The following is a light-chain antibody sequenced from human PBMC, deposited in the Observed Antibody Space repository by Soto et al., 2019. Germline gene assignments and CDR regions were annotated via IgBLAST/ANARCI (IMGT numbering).Light chain of an antibody. J-gene: IGKJ4*01. V-gene: IGKV1-39*01. CDR2: DAS. CDR1: QSIRSY. CDR3: QQCYTTPLT. Sequence: IQTSVSPSPLSASRGNRVTITRRASQSIRSYLNWYQHKPGEAPKVLIYDASTLQSGVPSRFSGSGSGTDFTLTISSLQSEDFASYYCQQCYTTPLTFGGGTKVDVK.